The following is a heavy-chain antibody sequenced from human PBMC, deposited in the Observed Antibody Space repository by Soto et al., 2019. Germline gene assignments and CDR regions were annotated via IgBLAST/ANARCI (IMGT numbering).Heavy chain of an antibody. Sequence: QVQLVESGGGVVQPGRSLRLSCASSGFSFSSYPLHWVRQAPGKGLEWVAGISYDGSNKYYADSVKGRFTISRDNSKNTLYLQKNSLRSEDTGVHYWASASGSSGYYGIDVWGQGTTVTVSS. CDR2: ISYDGSNK. CDR3: ASASGSSGYYGIDV. J-gene: IGHJ6*02. D-gene: IGHD3-22*01. CDR1: GFSFSSYP. V-gene: IGHV3-30-3*01.